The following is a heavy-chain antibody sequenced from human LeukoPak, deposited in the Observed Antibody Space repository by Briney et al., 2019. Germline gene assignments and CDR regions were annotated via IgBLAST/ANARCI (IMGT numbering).Heavy chain of an antibody. CDR3: ATNEGP. CDR1: GGSISSSTYY. V-gene: IGHV4-39*01. CDR2: FYDSGTT. J-gene: IGHJ5*02. D-gene: IGHD1-1*01. Sequence: SETLSLTCTVSGGSISSSTYYWDWIRQPPGKGLEWIGNFYDSGTTYYNSSLKSRVTISVDTSKNQFSLKLSSVTAADTAVYYCATNEGPWGQGTLVTVSS.